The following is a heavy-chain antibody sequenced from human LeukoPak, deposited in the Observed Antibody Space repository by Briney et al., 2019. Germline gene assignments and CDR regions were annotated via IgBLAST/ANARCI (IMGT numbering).Heavy chain of an antibody. V-gene: IGHV4-59*01. CDR3: ARAVEYSSSSFDY. CDR1: GGSISSYY. CDR2: IYYSGST. D-gene: IGHD6-6*01. J-gene: IGHJ4*02. Sequence: PSETLSLTCTVSGGSISSYYWSWIRQPPGKGLEWIGDIYYSGSTNYNPPLKSRVTISVDTSKNQFSLKLSSVTAADTAVYYCARAVEYSSSSFDYWGQGTLVTVSS.